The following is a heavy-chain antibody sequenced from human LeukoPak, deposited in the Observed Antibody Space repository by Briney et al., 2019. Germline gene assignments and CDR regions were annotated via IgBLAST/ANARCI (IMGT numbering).Heavy chain of an antibody. CDR2: ISAYNGNT. D-gene: IGHD3-22*01. V-gene: IGHV1-18*01. J-gene: IGHJ4*02. Sequence: ASVKVSCKASGGTFSSYTISWVRQAPGQGLEWMGWISAYNGNTNYAQKLQGRVTMTTDTSTSTAYMELRSLRSDDTAVYYCARGGGQWLKPNLDYWGQGTLVTVSS. CDR1: GGTFSSYT. CDR3: ARGGGQWLKPNLDY.